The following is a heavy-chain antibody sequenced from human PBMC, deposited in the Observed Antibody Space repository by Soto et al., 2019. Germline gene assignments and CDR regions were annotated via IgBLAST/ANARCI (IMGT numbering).Heavy chain of an antibody. CDR2: ISSSGGST. CDR1: GFTFSSSA. J-gene: IGHJ4*02. D-gene: IGHD5-12*01. CDR3: AKVGYSGYDYASFFDY. V-gene: IGHV3-23*01. Sequence: XGSLRLSCSASGFTFSSSAMSWVRKAPGKGLEWVSSISSSGGSTYYAGSVKGRFTISRDNSKNTLYLQMNSLRAEDTAVYYCAKVGYSGYDYASFFDYWGQGTLVTVSS.